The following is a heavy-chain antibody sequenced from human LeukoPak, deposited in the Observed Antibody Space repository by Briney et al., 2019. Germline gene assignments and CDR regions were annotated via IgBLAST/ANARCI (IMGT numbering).Heavy chain of an antibody. J-gene: IGHJ4*02. CDR3: VRDLIDAWGASPPTDY. Sequence: GRSLRLSCAVSGFTFMNYAMHWVRQAPGTGPQWVAVISYDGRNKYYADSVRGRFTISRDNSNNTLFLHMNSLRAEDTAVYFCVRDLIDAWGASPPTDYWGQGTLVTVSP. V-gene: IGHV3-30*04. CDR1: GFTFMNYA. D-gene: IGHD3-16*01. CDR2: ISYDGRNK.